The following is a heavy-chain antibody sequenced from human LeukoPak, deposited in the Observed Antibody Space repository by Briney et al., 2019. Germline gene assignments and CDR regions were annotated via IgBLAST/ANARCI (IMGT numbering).Heavy chain of an antibody. Sequence: SETLSLTCTVSGGSISSNSYYWGWNRQPPGKGLEWISSIYYSGSTYYNPSLKSRVTISVDTSKNQFSLKLSSVTAADTAVYYCARALGIVVVPAARVWFDPWGQGTLVTVSS. CDR1: GGSISSNSYY. D-gene: IGHD2-2*03. CDR2: IYYSGST. J-gene: IGHJ5*02. V-gene: IGHV4-39*01. CDR3: ARALGIVVVPAARVWFDP.